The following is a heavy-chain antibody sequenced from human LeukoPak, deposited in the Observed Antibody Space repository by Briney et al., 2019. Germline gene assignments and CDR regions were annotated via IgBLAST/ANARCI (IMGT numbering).Heavy chain of an antibody. CDR2: INPNSGGT. CDR1: GYTFTGYY. J-gene: IGHJ5*02. V-gene: IGHV1-2*02. Sequence: ASVKVSCKASGYTFTGYYMHWVRQAPGQGLEWMGWINPNSGGTNYAQKFQGRITMTRDTSISTAYMELSRLRSDDTAVYYCARDCPHQLLSMPYNWLDPWGQGTLVTVSS. D-gene: IGHD2-2*01. CDR3: ARDCPHQLLSMPYNWLDP.